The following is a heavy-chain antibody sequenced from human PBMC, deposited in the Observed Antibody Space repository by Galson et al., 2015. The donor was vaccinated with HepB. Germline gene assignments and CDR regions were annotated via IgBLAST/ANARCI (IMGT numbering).Heavy chain of an antibody. V-gene: IGHV1-3*01. J-gene: IGHJ6*02. CDR3: AREGGAAAGTVSFYYYGMDV. CDR2: INAGNGNT. CDR1: GYTFTSYA. Sequence: SVKVSCKASGYTFTSYAMHWVRQAPGQRLEWMGWINAGNGNTKYSQKFQGRVTITRDTSASTAYMELSSLRSEDTAVYYCAREGGAAAGTVSFYYYGMDVWGQGTTVTVSS. D-gene: IGHD6-13*01.